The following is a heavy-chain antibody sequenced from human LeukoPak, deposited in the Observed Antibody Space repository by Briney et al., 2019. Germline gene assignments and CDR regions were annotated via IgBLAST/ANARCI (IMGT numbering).Heavy chain of an antibody. V-gene: IGHV4-59*01. CDR1: GGSISSYY. J-gene: IGHJ4*02. D-gene: IGHD3-9*01. CDR3: ASSSVLRYFDWLPMPFDY. Sequence: SETLSLTCTVSGGSISSYYWSWIRQPPGKGLEWIGYIYYSGSTNYNPSPKSRVTISVDTSKNQFSLKLSSVTAADTAVYYCASSSVLRYFDWLPMPFDYWGQGTLVTVSS. CDR2: IYYSGST.